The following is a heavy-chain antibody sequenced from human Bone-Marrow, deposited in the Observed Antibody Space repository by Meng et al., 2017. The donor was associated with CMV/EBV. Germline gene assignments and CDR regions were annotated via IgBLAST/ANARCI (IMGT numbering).Heavy chain of an antibody. CDR2: ITHSGST. V-gene: IGHV4-34*01. D-gene: IGHD1-26*01. Sequence: QGHQQQWGAGLLKPSETLSLTCGVYGAPFSGYWSWVRQPPGKGLEWIGEITHSGSTNYNVSLKSRVTISIDTSKNQFSLKLSSVTATDTAVYYCAPGFRSWSGSYSSWGQGTLVTVSS. CDR3: APGFRSWSGSYSS. J-gene: IGHJ4*02. CDR1: GAPFSGY.